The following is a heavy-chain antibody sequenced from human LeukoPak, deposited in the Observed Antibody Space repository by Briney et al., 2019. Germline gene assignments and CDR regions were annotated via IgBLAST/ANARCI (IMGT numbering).Heavy chain of an antibody. Sequence: SETLSLTCTVSGGSISSGSDYWSWIRKHAGKGLEWIGRIYTSGSTNYNPSLKSRVTISVDTSKNQFSLKLSSVTAADTAVYYCARVSRGRYSSSFDYWGQGTLVTVSS. CDR1: GGSISSGSDY. CDR3: ARVSRGRYSSSFDY. D-gene: IGHD5-12*01. J-gene: IGHJ4*02. V-gene: IGHV4-61*02. CDR2: IYTSGST.